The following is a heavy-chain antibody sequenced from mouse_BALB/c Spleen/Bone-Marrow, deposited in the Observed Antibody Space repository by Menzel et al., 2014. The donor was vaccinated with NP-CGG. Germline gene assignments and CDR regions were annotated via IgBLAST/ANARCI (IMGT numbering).Heavy chain of an antibody. CDR2: IDPANGNT. CDR1: GFNIKDTY. CDR3: ARGNYYFDY. V-gene: IGHV14-3*02. D-gene: IGHD2-1*01. J-gene: IGHJ2*01. Sequence: VQLQHSGAELVKPGASVKLSCTASGFNIKDTYMHWVRQRPKQGLEWIGRIDPANGNTKFDPKFQGKATITADTSSNTAYLQLSSLTSEDTAVYYCARGNYYFDYWGQGTTLTVSS.